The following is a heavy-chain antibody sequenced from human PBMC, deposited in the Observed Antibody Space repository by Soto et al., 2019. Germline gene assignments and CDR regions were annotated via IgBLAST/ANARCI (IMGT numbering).Heavy chain of an antibody. CDR3: ARVNWNLGYYGMDV. D-gene: IGHD1-7*01. CDR1: GDSVSSNSAD. V-gene: IGHV6-1*01. CDR2: TYYRSKWYN. Sequence: SQTLSLTCALSGDSVSSNSADWNWIRQSPSRGLEWLGRTYYRSKWYNDYAVSVKSRITINPDTSKNQFSLQLNSVTPEDTAVYYCARVNWNLGYYGMDVWGQGTTVTVSS. J-gene: IGHJ6*02.